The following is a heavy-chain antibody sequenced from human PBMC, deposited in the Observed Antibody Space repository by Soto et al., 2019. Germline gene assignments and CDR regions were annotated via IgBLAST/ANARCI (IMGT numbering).Heavy chain of an antibody. CDR1: GFTFSSDA. D-gene: IGHD6-19*01. CDR2: ISGSGGST. V-gene: IGHV3-23*01. Sequence: GRSLRLSCAASGFTFSSDAMSWVRQAPGKGLEWVSSISGSGGSTYYADSVKGRFTISRDNSKNTLYLQMNSLRAEDTAVYYCAKDNEQWLVQHYFDYWGQGNLVTV. J-gene: IGHJ4*02. CDR3: AKDNEQWLVQHYFDY.